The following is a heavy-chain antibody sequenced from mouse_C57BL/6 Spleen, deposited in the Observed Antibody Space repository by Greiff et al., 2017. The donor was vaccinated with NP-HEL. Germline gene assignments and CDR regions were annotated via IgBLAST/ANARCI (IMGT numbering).Heavy chain of an antibody. CDR2: INPGSGGT. V-gene: IGHV1-54*01. CDR3: AREEAGTYFDY. CDR1: GYAFTNYL. J-gene: IGHJ2*01. Sequence: LQESGAELVRPGTSVKVSCKASGYAFTNYLIEWVKQRPGQGLEWIGVINPGSGGTNYNEKFKGNATLTADKSSSTAYMQLSSLTSEDSAVYFCAREEAGTYFDYWGQGTTLTVSS. D-gene: IGHD4-1*01.